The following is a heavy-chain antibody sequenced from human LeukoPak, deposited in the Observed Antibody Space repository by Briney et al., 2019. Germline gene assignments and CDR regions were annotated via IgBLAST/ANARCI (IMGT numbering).Heavy chain of an antibody. V-gene: IGHV3-23*01. J-gene: IGHJ4*02. CDR2: ISGSGGST. CDR1: GFTFSSYG. D-gene: IGHD5-18*01. Sequence: GGSLRLSCAASGFTFSSYGMSWVRQAPGKGLEWVSAISGSGGSTYYADSVKGRFTISRDNSKNTLYLQMNSLRAEDTAVYYCAKCWVQLWYFDYWGQGTLVTVSS. CDR3: AKCWVQLWYFDY.